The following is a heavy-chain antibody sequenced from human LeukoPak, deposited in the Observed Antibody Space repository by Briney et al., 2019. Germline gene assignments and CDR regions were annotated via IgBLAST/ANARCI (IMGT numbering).Heavy chain of an antibody. Sequence: PSETLSLTCTVSGGSFSSYYWSWIRQPPGKGLEWIGYIYYSGTTNYNPSLKSRVTISVDTSKNQFSLKLYSVTAADTAVYYCARDFSSALAASDAFDIWGQGTMVTISS. CDR2: IYYSGTT. V-gene: IGHV4-59*01. CDR1: GGSFSSYY. J-gene: IGHJ3*02. D-gene: IGHD6-13*01. CDR3: ARDFSSALAASDAFDI.